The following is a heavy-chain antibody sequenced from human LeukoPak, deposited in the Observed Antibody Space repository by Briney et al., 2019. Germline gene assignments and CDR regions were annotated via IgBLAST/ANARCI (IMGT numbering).Heavy chain of an antibody. CDR1: GYTFTSYG. CDR2: ISAYNGNT. D-gene: IGHD5-18*01. CDR3: ARVHGQSLWEYSTRDGFDL. J-gene: IGHJ3*01. V-gene: IGHV1-18*01. Sequence: ASVKVSCKASGYTFTSYGISWVRQAPGQGLEWMGWISAYNGNTNYAQKLQGRVTMTTDTSTSTAYMELRSLRSDDTAVYYCARVHGQSLWEYSTRDGFDLWGQGTMVTVSS.